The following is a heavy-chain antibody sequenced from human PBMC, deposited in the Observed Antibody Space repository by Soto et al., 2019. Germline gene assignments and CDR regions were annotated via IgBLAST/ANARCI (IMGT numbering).Heavy chain of an antibody. CDR1: GFTVSSNY. V-gene: IGHV3-53*01. Sequence: PGGSLRLSCAASGFTVSSNYMSWVRQAPGKGLEWVSVIYSGGSTYYADSVKGRFTISRDNSKNTLYLQMNSLRAEDTAVYYSARAQRITMIVWGVFDIWGQGTMVTVSS. CDR3: ARAQRITMIVWGVFDI. J-gene: IGHJ3*02. CDR2: IYSGGST. D-gene: IGHD3-22*01.